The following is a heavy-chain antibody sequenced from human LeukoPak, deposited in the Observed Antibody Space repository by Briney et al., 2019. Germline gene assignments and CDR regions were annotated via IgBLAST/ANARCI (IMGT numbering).Heavy chain of an antibody. Sequence: SETLSLTCTVSGGSISSYYWSWIRQPPGKGLEWIGYIYYSGSTNYNPSLKSRVTISVDTSKNQFSLKLSSVTAADTAVYYCARGIPAAMAVDYWGQGTLVTVSS. CDR1: GGSISSYY. V-gene: IGHV4-59*01. J-gene: IGHJ4*02. CDR3: ARGIPAAMAVDY. CDR2: IYYSGST. D-gene: IGHD2-2*01.